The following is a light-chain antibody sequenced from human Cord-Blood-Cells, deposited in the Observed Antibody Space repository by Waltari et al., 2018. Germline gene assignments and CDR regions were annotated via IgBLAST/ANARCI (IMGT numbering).Light chain of an antibody. V-gene: IGKV1-39*01. J-gene: IGKJ5*01. CDR3: QQSYSTPIT. CDR2: AAS. CDR1: PCISSY. Sequence: DIQMTQSPSSLSASVGDRVTITCRASPCISSYLNWYQQKLGKAPKLLIYAASSLQSGVPSRFSGSGSGTDFTLTISSLQPEDFATYDCQQSYSTPITFGQGTRLEIK.